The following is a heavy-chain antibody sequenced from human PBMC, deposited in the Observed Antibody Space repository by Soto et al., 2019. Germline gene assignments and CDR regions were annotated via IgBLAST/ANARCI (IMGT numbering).Heavy chain of an antibody. V-gene: IGHV4-34*01. CDR1: GGSFSGYY. CDR3: ARGRGYSGYDQGYYFDY. Sequence: SETLSLTCAVYGGSFSGYYWSWIRQPPGKGLEWIGEINHSGSTDYNPSLKSRVTISVDTSKNQFSLKLSSVTAADTAVYYCARGRGYSGYDQGYYFDYWGQGTLVTVSS. CDR2: INHSGST. D-gene: IGHD5-12*01. J-gene: IGHJ4*02.